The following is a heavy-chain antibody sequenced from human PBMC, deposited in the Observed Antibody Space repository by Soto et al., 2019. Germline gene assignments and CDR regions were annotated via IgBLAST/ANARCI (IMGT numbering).Heavy chain of an antibody. CDR2: INAGNGDT. CDR3: ARDWTHYDSSGPGDY. CDR1: GYTFTSYP. D-gene: IGHD3-22*01. Sequence: ASVKVSCKASGYTFTSYPMHWVRQAPGQGLEWMGWINAGNGDTKYSEKFQGRVTITGGTSAITAYMELSSLRSEDTAVYYCARDWTHYDSSGPGDYWGQGTLVTVSS. J-gene: IGHJ4*02. V-gene: IGHV1-3*01.